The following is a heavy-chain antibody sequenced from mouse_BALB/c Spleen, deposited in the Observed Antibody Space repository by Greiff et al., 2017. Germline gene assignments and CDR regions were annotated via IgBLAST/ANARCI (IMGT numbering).Heavy chain of an antibody. CDR2: ISSGGSYT. J-gene: IGHJ4*01. D-gene: IGHD2-14*01. CDR3: ARLLACYRYDEDAMDY. Sequence: EVMLVESGGGLVKPGGSLKLSCAASGFTFSSYAMSWVRQTPEKRLEWVATISSGGSYTYYPDSVKGRFTISRDNAKNTLYLQMSSLRSEDTAMYYCARLLACYRYDEDAMDYWGQGTSVTVSA. CDR1: GFTFSSYA. V-gene: IGHV5-9-1*01.